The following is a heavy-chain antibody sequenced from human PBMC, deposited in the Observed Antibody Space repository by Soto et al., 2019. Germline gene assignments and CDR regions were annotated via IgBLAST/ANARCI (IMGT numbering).Heavy chain of an antibody. CDR3: ARVAPSYKRFGERGAAFDI. CDR2: IYYSGST. J-gene: IGHJ3*02. CDR1: GGSISSGGYY. V-gene: IGHV4-31*03. Sequence: QVQLQESGPGLVKPSQTLSLTCTVSGGSISSGGYYWSWIRQHPGKGLEWIGYIYYSGSTYYNPSLKSRVTLSVDTSTTPFSLKLRSVTAADTAVYYCARVAPSYKRFGERGAAFDIWGQGTMVTVSS. D-gene: IGHD3-10*01.